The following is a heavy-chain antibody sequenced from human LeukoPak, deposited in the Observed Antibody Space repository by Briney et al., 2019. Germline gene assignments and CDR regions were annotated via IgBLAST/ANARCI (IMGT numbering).Heavy chain of an antibody. J-gene: IGHJ4*02. CDR1: GFTFSSYE. CDR2: ISGSGSSR. CDR3: ARGFSGYTYGPDY. V-gene: IGHV3-48*03. D-gene: IGHD5-18*01. Sequence: GGSLRLSCAASGFTFSSYEMNWVRQAPRKGLEWVSYISGSGSSRYYADSVKGRFTISRDNAKNSLYLQMNSLRAEDTAVYYCARGFSGYTYGPDYWGQGTLVTVSS.